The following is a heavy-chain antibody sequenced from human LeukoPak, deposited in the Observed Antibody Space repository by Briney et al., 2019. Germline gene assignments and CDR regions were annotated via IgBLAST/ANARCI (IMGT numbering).Heavy chain of an antibody. CDR3: ARMTAMDFYFDY. V-gene: IGHV3-21*01. Sequence: GGSLRLSCAASGFTFSSYSMNWVRQAPGKGLEWVSSISSSSSYIYYADSVKGRFTISRDNAKNSRYLQMNSLRAEDTAVYYCARMTAMDFYFDYWGREPWSPSPQ. J-gene: IGHJ4*02. CDR2: ISSSSSYI. D-gene: IGHD5-18*01. CDR1: GFTFSSYS.